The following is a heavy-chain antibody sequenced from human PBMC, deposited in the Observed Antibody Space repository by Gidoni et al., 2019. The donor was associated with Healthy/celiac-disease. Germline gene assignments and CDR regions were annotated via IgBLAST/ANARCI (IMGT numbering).Heavy chain of an antibody. CDR1: GGSFSGYY. D-gene: IGHD3-3*01. V-gene: IGHV4-34*01. Sequence: QVQLQQWGAGLLKPSETLSLTCAVYGGSFSGYYWSWIRQPPGKGLEWIGEINHSGSTNYNPSLKSRVTISVDTSKNQFSLKLSSVTAADTAVYYCALTIQYEATTRDYWGQGTLVTVSS. CDR3: ALTIQYEATTRDY. J-gene: IGHJ4*02. CDR2: INHSGST.